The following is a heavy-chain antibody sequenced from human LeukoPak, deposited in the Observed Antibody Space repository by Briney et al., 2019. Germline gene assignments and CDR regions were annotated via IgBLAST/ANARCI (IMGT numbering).Heavy chain of an antibody. CDR2: ISGSGAST. CDR1: GFTSSSYA. Sequence: PGGSLRLSCAASGFTSSSYAMSWVRQAPGKGLEWVSGISGSGASTYYADSVKGRFTISRDNSKNTLYLQMNSLRAEDTAVYYCAREDLRFGGVHYWGQGTLVTVSS. V-gene: IGHV3-23*01. CDR3: AREDLRFGGVHY. J-gene: IGHJ4*02. D-gene: IGHD3-16*01.